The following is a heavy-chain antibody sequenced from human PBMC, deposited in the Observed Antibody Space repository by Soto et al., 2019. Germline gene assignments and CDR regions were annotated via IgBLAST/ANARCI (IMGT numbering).Heavy chain of an antibody. Sequence: QVQLVESGGGVVQPGRSLRLSCAASGFTFSSYAMHWVRQAPGKGLEWVAVISYDGSNKYYADSVKGRFTISRDNSKNTLYLQMNSLRAEDTAVYYCARGKGCRWFGELDYWGQGTLVTVSS. D-gene: IGHD3-10*01. CDR3: ARGKGCRWFGELDY. J-gene: IGHJ4*02. CDR2: ISYDGSNK. V-gene: IGHV3-30-3*01. CDR1: GFTFSSYA.